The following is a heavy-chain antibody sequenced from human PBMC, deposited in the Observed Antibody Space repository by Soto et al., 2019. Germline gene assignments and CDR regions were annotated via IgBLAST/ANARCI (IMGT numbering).Heavy chain of an antibody. CDR2: ISSSSSYI. J-gene: IGHJ6*02. CDR1: GFTFSSYS. D-gene: IGHD3-3*01. CDR3: ARAFYDFWSGYYTANYYYYYGMDV. Sequence: GGSLRLSCAASGFTFSSYSMNWVRQAPGKGLEWVSSISSSSSYIYYADSVKGRFTISRDNAKNSLYLQTNSLRAEDTAVYYCARAFYDFWSGYYTANYYYYYGMDVWGQGTTVTVSS. V-gene: IGHV3-21*01.